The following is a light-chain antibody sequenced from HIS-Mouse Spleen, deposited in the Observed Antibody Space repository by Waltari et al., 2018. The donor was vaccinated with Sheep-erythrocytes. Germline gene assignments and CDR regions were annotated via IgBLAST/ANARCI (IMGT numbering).Light chain of an antibody. J-gene: IGLJ1*01. CDR3: CSYAGSYNHV. CDR2: DVS. CDR1: STDAGDYTY. V-gene: IGLV2-11*01. Sequence: QSALTQPRSVSGSPGQSVTISRTGTSTDAGDYTYVSWYQQHPGKAPKLMIYDVSKRPSGVPDRFSGSKSGNTASLTISGLQAEDEADYYCCSYAGSYNHVFATGTKVTVL.